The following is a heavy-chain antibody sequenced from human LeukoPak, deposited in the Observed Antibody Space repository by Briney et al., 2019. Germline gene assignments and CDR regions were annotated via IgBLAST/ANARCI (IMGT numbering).Heavy chain of an antibody. V-gene: IGHV4-59*01. Sequence: SETLSLTCTVSGGSISSYYWSWIRQPPGKGLEWIGYIYYSGSTNYNPSLKSRVTISVDTSKNQFSLKLSSVTAADTAVYYCARGDGYNRNFQHWGQGTLVTVSS. CDR3: ARGDGYNRNFQH. CDR2: IYYSGST. CDR1: GGSISSYY. J-gene: IGHJ1*01. D-gene: IGHD5-24*01.